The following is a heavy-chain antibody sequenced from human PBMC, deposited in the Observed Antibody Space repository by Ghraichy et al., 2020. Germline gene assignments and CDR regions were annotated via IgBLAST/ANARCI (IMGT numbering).Heavy chain of an antibody. CDR1: GFTYSRYW. CDR2: IEQDGSEK. V-gene: IGHV3-7*03. CDR3: ARDGYSYGYSQLDY. J-gene: IGHJ4*02. Sequence: GGSLRLSCADSGFTYSRYWMSWVRQAPGKGLEWVANIEQDGSEKSYVDSVKGRFTISRDNAKNSLYLQMNSLRAEDTAVYYCARDGYSYGYSQLDYWGQGTLVTVSS. D-gene: IGHD5-18*01.